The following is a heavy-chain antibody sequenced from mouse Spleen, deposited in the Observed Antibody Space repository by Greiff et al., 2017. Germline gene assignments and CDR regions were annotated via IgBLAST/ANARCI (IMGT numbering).Heavy chain of an antibody. V-gene: IGHV14-1*01. Sequence: EVQLQQSGAELVRPGASVKLSCTASGFTFTDYYMHWVKQRPEQGLEWIGRIDPEDGDTEYAPKFQGKATMTADTSSNTAYLQLSSLTSEDTAVYYCTTGYGNYYAMGYWGQGTSVTVSS. CDR3: TTGYGNYYAMGY. CDR1: GFTFTDYY. CDR2: IDPEDGDT. D-gene: IGHD2-10*02. J-gene: IGHJ4*01.